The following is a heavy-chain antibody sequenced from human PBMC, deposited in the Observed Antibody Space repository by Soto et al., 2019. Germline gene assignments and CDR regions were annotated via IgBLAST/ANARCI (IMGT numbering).Heavy chain of an antibody. CDR2: IYSTGNS. D-gene: IGHD3-16*01. J-gene: IGHJ4*02. Sequence: SETLSLTCFVSGDPIRDYYWSWIRQPVGKGLQWVGRIYSTGNSNENPSLKSRVSLSVDTSKNQFSLRLRSVTAADTAVYYCAREGLGFDFWGQGALVTVSS. CDR1: GDPIRDYY. V-gene: IGHV4-4*07. CDR3: AREGLGFDF.